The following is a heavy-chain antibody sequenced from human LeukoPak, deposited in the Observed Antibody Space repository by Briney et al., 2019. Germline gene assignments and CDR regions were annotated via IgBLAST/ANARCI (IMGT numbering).Heavy chain of an antibody. CDR1: GFTVSSNY. D-gene: IGHD3-10*01. J-gene: IGHJ3*02. CDR2: ISGSGGST. CDR3: ASRSGTNAFDI. V-gene: IGHV3-23*01. Sequence: GGSLRLSCAASGFTVSSNYMSWVRQAPGKGLEWVSAISGSGGSTYYADSVKGRFTISRDNSKNTLYLQMNSLRAEDTAVYYCASRSGTNAFDIWGQGTMVTVSS.